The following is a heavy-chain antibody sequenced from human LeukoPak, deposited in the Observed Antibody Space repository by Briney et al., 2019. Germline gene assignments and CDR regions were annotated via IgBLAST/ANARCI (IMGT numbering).Heavy chain of an antibody. CDR2: INPSGGSI. Sequence: GASVKVSCKASGYTFTSYYMHWVRQAPGQGLEWMGIINPSGGSISYAQRFQGGVTMTRDTSTSTVYMELSSLRSEDTAVYYCAREMVYSSGWYRDPGYFQHWGQGTLITVSS. CDR3: AREMVYSSGWYRDPGYFQH. D-gene: IGHD6-19*01. CDR1: GYTFTSYY. V-gene: IGHV1-46*01. J-gene: IGHJ1*01.